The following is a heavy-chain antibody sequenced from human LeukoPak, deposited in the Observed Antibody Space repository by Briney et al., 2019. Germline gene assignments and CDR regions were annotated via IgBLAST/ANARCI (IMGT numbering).Heavy chain of an antibody. J-gene: IGHJ3*02. D-gene: IGHD2-15*01. CDR1: GGSISSGSYF. CDR2: IYTSGST. V-gene: IGHV4-61*02. Sequence: SETLSLTCTVSGGSISSGSYFWSWIRQPAGKGLEWIGRIYTSGSTNYNPPLKSRVTISVDTSKNQFSLKLSSVTAADTAVYYCASDRIEVDAFDIWGQGTMVTVSS. CDR3: ASDRIEVDAFDI.